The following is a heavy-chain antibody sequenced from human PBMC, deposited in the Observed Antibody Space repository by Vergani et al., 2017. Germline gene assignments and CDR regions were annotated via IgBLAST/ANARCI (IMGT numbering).Heavy chain of an antibody. CDR1: GFTFSSYS. CDR3: AKIGYSSSWYEDRDYYMDV. D-gene: IGHD6-13*01. J-gene: IGHJ6*03. V-gene: IGHV3-21*01. Sequence: EVQLVESGGGLVKPGGSLRLSCAASGFTFSSYSMNWVRQAPGKGLEWVSSISSSSSYIYYADSVKGRFTISRDNSKKTLYLQMNSLRAEDTAVYYCAKIGYSSSWYEDRDYYMDVWGKGTTVTVSS. CDR2: ISSSSSYI.